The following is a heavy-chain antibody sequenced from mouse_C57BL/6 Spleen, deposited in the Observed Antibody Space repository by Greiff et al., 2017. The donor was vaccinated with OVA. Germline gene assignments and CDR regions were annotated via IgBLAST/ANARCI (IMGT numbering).Heavy chain of an antibody. CDR1: GFTFTDYY. D-gene: IGHD2-10*01. V-gene: IGHV7-3*01. CDR3: ARVLLYAMDY. J-gene: IGHJ4*01. Sequence: DVKLMESGGGLVQPGGSLSLSCAASGFTFTDYYMSWVRQPPGKALEWLGFISNKANGYTPEYSASVKGRFTISRDNSQSILYLQMNALRAEDSATYYCARVLLYAMDYWGQGTSVTVSS. CDR2: ISNKANGYTP.